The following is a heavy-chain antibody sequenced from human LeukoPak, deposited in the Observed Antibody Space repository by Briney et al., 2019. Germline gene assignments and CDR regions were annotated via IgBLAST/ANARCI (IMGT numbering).Heavy chain of an antibody. CDR3: ATTGYSSGWYFDY. CDR1: GFTFSSYG. D-gene: IGHD6-19*01. Sequence: PGGSLRLSCAASGFTFSSYGMHGVRQAPGKGLEWVAVIWYDGSNKYYADSVKGRFTISRDNSKNTLYLQMNSLRAEDTAVYYCATTGYSSGWYFDYWGQGTLVTVSS. J-gene: IGHJ4*02. V-gene: IGHV3-33*01. CDR2: IWYDGSNK.